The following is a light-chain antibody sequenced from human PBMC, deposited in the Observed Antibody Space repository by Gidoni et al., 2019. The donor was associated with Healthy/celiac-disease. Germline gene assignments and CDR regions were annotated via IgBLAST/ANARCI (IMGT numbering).Light chain of an antibody. CDR1: KLGDKY. J-gene: IGLJ2*01. V-gene: IGLV3-1*01. Sequence: SYELTQPPSVFVSPGQTASITCSGDKLGDKYACWYQQKPGQSPVLVIYQYSKRPAGIPERFSGSNSGNTATLTISGTQAMDEADYYCQAWDSSTVVFGGGTKLTVL. CDR2: QYS. CDR3: QAWDSSTVV.